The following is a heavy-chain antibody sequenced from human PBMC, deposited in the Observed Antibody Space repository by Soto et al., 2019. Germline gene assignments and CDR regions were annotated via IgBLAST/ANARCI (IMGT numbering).Heavy chain of an antibody. CDR2: ISAYNGNT. CDR3: ARGYCSGGSCHLGY. J-gene: IGHJ4*02. Sequence: ASVKVSCKASGYTFTRYGISWVRQAPGQGLEWMGWISAYNGNTNYAQKLQGRVTMTTDTSTSTAYMELRSLRSDDTAVYYCARGYCSGGSCHLGYWGQGTLVTVSS. CDR1: GYTFTRYG. D-gene: IGHD2-15*01. V-gene: IGHV1-18*01.